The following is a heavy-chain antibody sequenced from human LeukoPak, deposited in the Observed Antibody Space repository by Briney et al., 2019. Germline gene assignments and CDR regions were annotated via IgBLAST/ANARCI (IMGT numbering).Heavy chain of an antibody. J-gene: IGHJ4*02. CDR3: ARGMGDGILDS. D-gene: IGHD5-24*01. CDR2: IWYDGSNK. CDR1: GFTFSSYG. Sequence: GGSLRLSCAASGFTFSSYGMHWVRQAPGKGLEWVAVIWYDGSNKYYADSVKGRFTISRDNSKNTLYLQMNRLRAEDTAVYYCARGMGDGILDSWGQGTLVTVSS. V-gene: IGHV3-33*01.